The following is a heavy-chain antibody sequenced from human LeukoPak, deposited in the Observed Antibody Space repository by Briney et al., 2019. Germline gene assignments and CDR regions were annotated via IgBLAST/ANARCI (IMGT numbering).Heavy chain of an antibody. CDR1: GFTFSSYA. Sequence: PGGSLRLSCAASGFTFSSYAMHWVRQAPGKGLEYVSAISSNGGSTYYANSVKGRFTISRGNSKNTLYLQMGSLRADDMAVYYCARAPRGAVAGYYFDYWGQGTLVTVSS. CDR3: ARAPRGAVAGYYFDY. D-gene: IGHD6-19*01. CDR2: ISSNGGST. J-gene: IGHJ4*02. V-gene: IGHV3-64*01.